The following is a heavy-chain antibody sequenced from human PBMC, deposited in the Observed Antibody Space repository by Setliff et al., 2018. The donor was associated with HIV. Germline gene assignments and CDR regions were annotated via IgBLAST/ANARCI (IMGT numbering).Heavy chain of an antibody. CDR3: GRIYYDFWSGQTDV. CDR1: GGSIISSSYY. J-gene: IGHJ6*04. V-gene: IGHV4-39*02. D-gene: IGHD3-3*01. CDR2: LYHDGNI. Sequence: LSLTCNVSGGSIISSSYYWGWIRQPPGRGLEWIGSLYHDGNIYYNPSLKSRVTILEDTSKNHISLSLTSVTAEDTAVYFCGRIYYDFWSGQTDVWDKGTAVTVSS.